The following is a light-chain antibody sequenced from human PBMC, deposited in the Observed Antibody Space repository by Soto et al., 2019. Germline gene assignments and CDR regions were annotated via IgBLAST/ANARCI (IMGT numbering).Light chain of an antibody. CDR3: QQYGSSPRYT. V-gene: IGKV3-20*01. CDR2: GAS. Sequence: EIVLTQSPGTLSLSPGERATLSCRASQSVSSSYLAWYQQKPGQAPRLLIYGASSRATGIPDRFSGSGSGTDFTITISRLGHEDFAVYCWQQYGSSPRYTFGQGTKLEIK. J-gene: IGKJ2*01. CDR1: QSVSSSY.